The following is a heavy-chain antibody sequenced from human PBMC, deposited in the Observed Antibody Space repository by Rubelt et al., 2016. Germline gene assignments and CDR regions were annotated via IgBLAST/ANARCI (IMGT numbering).Heavy chain of an antibody. CDR3: ASRSSGWFDY. Sequence: QVQLRESGPGLVKPSETLSLTCAVYGGSFSGYYWSWIRQPPGKGLEWIGEINHSGSTNYNPSLKSRVTIAVDTSKNQFSLKLGSVTAADTAVYYCASRSSGWFDYWGQGTLVTVSS. D-gene: IGHD6-19*01. J-gene: IGHJ4*02. V-gene: IGHV4-34*01. CDR1: GGSFSGYY. CDR2: INHSGST.